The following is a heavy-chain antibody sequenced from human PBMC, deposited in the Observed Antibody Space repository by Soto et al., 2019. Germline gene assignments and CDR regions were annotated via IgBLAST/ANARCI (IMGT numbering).Heavy chain of an antibody. CDR1: GGTFSSYA. D-gene: IGHD1-26*01. V-gene: IGHV1-69*01. CDR3: CRGSDSGSYHFDY. Sequence: QVQLVQSGAEVKKPGSSVKVSCKASGGTFSSYAISWVRQAPGQGLEWMGGIIPIFGTANYAQKFQGRVTNSGGESTSTAYMGLSSLRSEDTAVYYWCRGSDSGSYHFDYWGQGTLVTVSS. J-gene: IGHJ4*02. CDR2: IIPIFGTA.